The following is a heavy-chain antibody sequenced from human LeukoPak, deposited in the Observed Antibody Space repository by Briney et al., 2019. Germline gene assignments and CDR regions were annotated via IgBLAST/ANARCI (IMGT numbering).Heavy chain of an antibody. CDR2: IYYSGST. CDR1: GDSISSYY. J-gene: IGHJ6*03. Sequence: PSETLSLTCTVSGDSISSYYWSWIRQPPGKGLEWIGYIYYSGSTNYNPSLESRVTISVDTSKNQCSLKLSSVTAADTAVYYCARANLPDYYGSGSFHYYYYMDVWGKGTTVTISS. CDR3: ARANLPDYYGSGSFHYYYYMDV. V-gene: IGHV4-59*01. D-gene: IGHD3-10*01.